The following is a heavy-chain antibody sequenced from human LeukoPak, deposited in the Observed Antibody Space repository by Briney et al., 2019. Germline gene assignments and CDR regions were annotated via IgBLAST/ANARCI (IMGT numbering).Heavy chain of an antibody. V-gene: IGHV1-2*02. CDR1: GGTFSSYA. CDR3: ARGQHDSSGYDVLYDYYYYYMDV. J-gene: IGHJ6*03. D-gene: IGHD5-12*01. Sequence: ASVKVSCKASGGTFSSYAISWVRQAPGQGLEWMGWINPNSGGTHYAQKFQGRVTMTRDTSISTAYMELSSLRSEDTAVYYCARGQHDSSGYDVLYDYYYYYMDVWGKGTTVTVSS. CDR2: INPNSGGT.